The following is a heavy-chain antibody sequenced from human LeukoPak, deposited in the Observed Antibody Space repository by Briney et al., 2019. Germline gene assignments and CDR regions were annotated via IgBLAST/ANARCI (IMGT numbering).Heavy chain of an antibody. CDR3: ARAIYYYGSGSYYNPPFYYYYYMDV. V-gene: IGHV3-13*01. CDR2: IGTAGDT. D-gene: IGHD3-10*01. J-gene: IGHJ6*03. Sequence: GGSLRLSCAASGYTFSSYDMHWGRQATGKGLEWVSAIGTAGDTYYPGSVKGRFTISRENAKNSLYLQMNSLRAGDTAVYYCARAIYYYGSGSYYNPPFYYYYYMDVWGKGTTVTVSS. CDR1: GYTFSSYD.